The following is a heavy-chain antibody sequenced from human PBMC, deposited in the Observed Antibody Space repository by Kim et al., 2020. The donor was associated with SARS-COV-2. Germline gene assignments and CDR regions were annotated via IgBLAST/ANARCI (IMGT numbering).Heavy chain of an antibody. V-gene: IGHV3-49*04. CDR2: IRSKAYGGTT. CDR1: GFTFGDYA. CDR3: TTWELLGRDYYYYGMDV. D-gene: IGHD1-26*01. J-gene: IGHJ6*02. Sequence: GGSLRLSCTASGFTFGDYAMSWVHQAPGKGLEWVGFIRSKAYGGTTEYAASVKGRFTISRDDSKSIAYLQMNSLKTEDTAVYYCTTWELLGRDYYYYGMDVWGQGTTVTVSS.